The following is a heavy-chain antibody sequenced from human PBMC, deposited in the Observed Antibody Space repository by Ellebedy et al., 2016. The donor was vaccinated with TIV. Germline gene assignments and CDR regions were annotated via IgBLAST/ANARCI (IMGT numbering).Heavy chain of an antibody. CDR2: IFNIDNR. Sequence: GESLKISCAASGFNVPGSPMNWVRQAPGKGLELVSTIFNIDNRDYENKDYADSVKGRFTVSIDSPKNTLYLQMNSLRAEDTAVYYCARATQWLTFDYWGQGILVTVSS. D-gene: IGHD6-19*01. CDR1: GFNVPGSP. J-gene: IGHJ4*02. V-gene: IGHV3-53*01. CDR3: ARATQWLTFDY.